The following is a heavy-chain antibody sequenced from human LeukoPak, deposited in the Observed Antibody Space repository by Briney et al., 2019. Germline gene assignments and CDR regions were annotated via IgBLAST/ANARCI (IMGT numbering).Heavy chain of an antibody. D-gene: IGHD6-13*01. CDR3: AKDMPSAAAGTDYYGMDV. CDR2: ISWDGGST. J-gene: IGHJ6*04. CDR1: GFTFDDYA. V-gene: IGHV3-43D*04. Sequence: GSLRLSCAASGFTFDDYAMHWVRQAPGKGLEWVSLISWDGGSTYYADSVKGRFTISRDNSKNSLYLQMNSLRAEDTALYYCAKDMPSAAAGTDYYGMDVWGKGTTVAVSS.